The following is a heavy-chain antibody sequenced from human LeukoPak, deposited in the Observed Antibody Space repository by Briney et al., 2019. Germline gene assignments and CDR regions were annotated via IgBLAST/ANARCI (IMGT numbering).Heavy chain of an antibody. D-gene: IGHD2-15*01. CDR2: ISYDGSNK. J-gene: IGHJ4*02. Sequence: AGGSLRLSCAASGFTFSSYAMHWVRQAPGKGLEWVAVISYDGSNKYYADSVKGRFTISRDNSKNALYLQMNSLRAEDTAVYYCARDQGYCSGGSCYLFDYWGQGTLVTVSS. CDR3: ARDQGYCSGGSCYLFDY. CDR1: GFTFSSYA. V-gene: IGHV3-30*04.